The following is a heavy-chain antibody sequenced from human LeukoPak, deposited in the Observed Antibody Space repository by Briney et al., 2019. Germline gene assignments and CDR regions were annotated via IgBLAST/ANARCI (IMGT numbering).Heavy chain of an antibody. D-gene: IGHD2-15*01. V-gene: IGHV3-23*01. CDR2: ISGSGGST. CDR3: AKGTKLAVAANNYFDY. J-gene: IGHJ4*02. CDR1: GFTFTNAW. Sequence: GGSLRLSCSASGFTFTNAWMSWVRQAPGKGLEWVSIISGSGGSTYYADSVKGRFTISRDNSKNTLYLQMNSLRAEDTAVYYCAKGTKLAVAANNYFDYWGQGTLLTVSS.